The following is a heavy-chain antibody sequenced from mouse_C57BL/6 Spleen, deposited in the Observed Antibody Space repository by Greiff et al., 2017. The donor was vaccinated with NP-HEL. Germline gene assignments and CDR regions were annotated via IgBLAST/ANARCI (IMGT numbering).Heavy chain of an antibody. Sequence: DVKLVESEGGLVQPGSSMKLSCTASGFTFSDYYMAWVRQVPEKGLEWVANINYDGSSTYYLDSLKSRFIISRDNAKNILYLQMSSLKSEDTATYYCARGSNYDYAMDYWGQGTSVTVSS. CDR3: ARGSNYDYAMDY. D-gene: IGHD2-5*01. J-gene: IGHJ4*01. CDR1: GFTFSDYY. CDR2: INYDGSST. V-gene: IGHV5-16*01.